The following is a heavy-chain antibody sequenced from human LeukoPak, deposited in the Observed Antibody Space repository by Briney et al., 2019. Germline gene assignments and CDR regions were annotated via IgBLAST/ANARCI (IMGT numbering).Heavy chain of an antibody. CDR3: ARTDRGAGELDY. Sequence: GASVKVSCKASGGTFSSYAISWVRQAPGQGLEWMGIINPSGGSTSYAQKFQGRVTMTRDTSTSTVYMELSRLRSDDTAVYYCARTDRGAGELDYWGQGTQVTVSS. V-gene: IGHV1-46*01. D-gene: IGHD1-26*01. CDR2: INPSGGST. J-gene: IGHJ4*02. CDR1: GGTFSSYA.